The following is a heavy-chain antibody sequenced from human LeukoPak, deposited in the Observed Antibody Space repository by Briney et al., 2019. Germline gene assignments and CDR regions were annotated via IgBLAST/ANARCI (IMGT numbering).Heavy chain of an antibody. V-gene: IGHV4-34*01. CDR1: GGSVRSYY. J-gene: IGHJ5*02. CDR3: ARGHANYDFWSGYSPNWFDP. Sequence: SETLSLTCGVSGGSVRSYYWGWIRRPPGKGLEWIGEINHSGSTNYNPSLKSRVTISVDTSKNQFSLKLSSVTAADTAVYYCARGHANYDFWSGYSPNWFDPWGQGTLVTVSS. D-gene: IGHD3-3*01. CDR2: INHSGST.